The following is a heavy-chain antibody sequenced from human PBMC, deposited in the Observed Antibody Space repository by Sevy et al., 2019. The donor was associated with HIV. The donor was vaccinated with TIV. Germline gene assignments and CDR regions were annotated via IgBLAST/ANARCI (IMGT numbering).Heavy chain of an antibody. CDR1: GFSFSSYA. Sequence: GGSLRLSCAASGFSFSSYAMHWVRQAPGKGLEWVAEISYDGSNKYYADSMKGRFTISRDNSKNTLYLQMNSLRAEDTAVYFCSREDYYFIMDVWGQGTTVTVSS. J-gene: IGHJ6*02. CDR2: ISYDGSNK. CDR3: SREDYYFIMDV. V-gene: IGHV3-30*04.